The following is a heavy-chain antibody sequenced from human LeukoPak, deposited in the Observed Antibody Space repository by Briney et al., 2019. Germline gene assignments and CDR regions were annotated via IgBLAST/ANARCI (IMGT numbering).Heavy chain of an antibody. CDR1: GFTFSSYA. V-gene: IGHV3-23*01. D-gene: IGHD3-3*01. J-gene: IGHJ4*02. CDR2: ISGSGGST. Sequence: PGGSLRLSCAASGFTFSSYAMSWVRQAPGKGLEWVSAISGSGGSTYYADSVKGRVTISRDNAKNTLYLQMNSLRAEDTSVFYCARGKSGVVDYWGQGTLVTVSS. CDR3: ARGKSGVVDY.